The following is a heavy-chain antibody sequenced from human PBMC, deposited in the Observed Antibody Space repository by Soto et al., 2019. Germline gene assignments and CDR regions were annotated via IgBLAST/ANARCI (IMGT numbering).Heavy chain of an antibody. CDR2: ISSSSSYI. CDR1: GFTFSSYS. Sequence: PGGSLRLSCAASGFTFSSYSMNWVRQAPGKGLEWVSSISSSSSYIYYADSVKGRFTISRDNAKNSLYLQMNSLRAEDTAVYYCASVLRYFDWFPKAEYFQHWGQGTLVTVSS. V-gene: IGHV3-21*01. D-gene: IGHD3-9*01. CDR3: ASVLRYFDWFPKAEYFQH. J-gene: IGHJ1*01.